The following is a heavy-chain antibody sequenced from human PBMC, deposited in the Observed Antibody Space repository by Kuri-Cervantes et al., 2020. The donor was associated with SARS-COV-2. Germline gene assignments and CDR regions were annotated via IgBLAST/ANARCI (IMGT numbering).Heavy chain of an antibody. Sequence: GESLKISCKGSGYSFTSYWISWVRQMPGKGLEWMGRIDPSDSYTNYCPSFQGHVTSSADKSISPAYQQWSSLKASDTAMNYCAKHRGRGYYYDSSGPDAFDIWGQGTMVTVSS. D-gene: IGHD3-22*01. V-gene: IGHV5-10-1*01. CDR1: GYSFTSYW. J-gene: IGHJ3*02. CDR2: IDPSDSYT. CDR3: AKHRGRGYYYDSSGPDAFDI.